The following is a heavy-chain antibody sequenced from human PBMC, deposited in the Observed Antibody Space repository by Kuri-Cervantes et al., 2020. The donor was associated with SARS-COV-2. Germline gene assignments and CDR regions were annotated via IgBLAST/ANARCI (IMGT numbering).Heavy chain of an antibody. CDR1: GYTFTSYG. D-gene: IGHD3-3*01. Sequence: KISCQASGYTFTSYGISWVRQAPGQGLEWMGGIIPIFGTANYAQKFQGRVTITADESTSTAYMELSSLRSEATAVYYCATTIFGVVPLGYGWNYWGQGTLVTVSS. J-gene: IGHJ4*02. CDR2: IIPIFGTA. V-gene: IGHV1-69*01. CDR3: ATTIFGVVPLGYGWNY.